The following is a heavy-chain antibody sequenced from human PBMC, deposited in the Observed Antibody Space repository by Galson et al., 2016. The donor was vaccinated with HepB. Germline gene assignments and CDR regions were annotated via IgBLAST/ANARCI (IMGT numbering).Heavy chain of an antibody. V-gene: IGHV3-15*07. CDR1: GFSFSNAW. CDR2: IKTKTAGVTT. Sequence: SLRLSCAASGFSFSNAWMNWVRQAPGKGLEWVGRIKTKTAGVTTDYAAPVKGRFTISRDDAKNTVFLQMNSLKTEDTAVYFCTTGRTKWGQGTLVTVSS. J-gene: IGHJ4*02. CDR3: TTGRTK.